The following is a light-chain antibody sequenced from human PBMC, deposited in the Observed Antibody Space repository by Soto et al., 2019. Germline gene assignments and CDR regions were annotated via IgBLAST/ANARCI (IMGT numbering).Light chain of an antibody. CDR2: AAS. J-gene: IGKJ1*01. CDR3: QKSYSTSWK. Sequence: GDRVTITCRASQGIGHDLGLYQQKPGKVPKLLIYAASILQSGVPSRFSGSGYGTDFSLTISSLQPEDVATYYCQKSYSTSWKFGQGTKVDIK. CDR1: QGIGHD. V-gene: IGKV1-6*01.